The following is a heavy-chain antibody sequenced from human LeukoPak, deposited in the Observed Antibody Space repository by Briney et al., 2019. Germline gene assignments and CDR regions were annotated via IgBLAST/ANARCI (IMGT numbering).Heavy chain of an antibody. CDR1: GGSISNYY. D-gene: IGHD3-3*01. CDR2: IYYSGST. J-gene: IGHJ3*02. V-gene: IGHV4-59*01. CDR3: ARADFWGAFDI. Sequence: SETLSLTCTVSGGSISNYYWSWIRQSPGKGLEWIGYIYYSGSTNYNPSLKSRVTISVDTSKNQFSLKLNSVTAADTAVYYCARADFWGAFDIWGQGTMVTVSS.